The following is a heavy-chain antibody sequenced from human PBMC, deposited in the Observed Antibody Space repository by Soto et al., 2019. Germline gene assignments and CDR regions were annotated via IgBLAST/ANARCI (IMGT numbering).Heavy chain of an antibody. Sequence: VQLVESGGGLLKPGGSLRLSCSLSESTLSKVWMSWFRQAPGKGLEWVGRVKRQIDGATTDYPAPVKGRITISRDDSKNTVYPQMNSLRTEDTAVYYCTTDPIRDYWGLGTLVTVSS. CDR1: ESTLSKVW. D-gene: IGHD2-21*01. CDR3: TTDPIRDY. V-gene: IGHV3-15*01. J-gene: IGHJ4*02. CDR2: VKRQIDGATT.